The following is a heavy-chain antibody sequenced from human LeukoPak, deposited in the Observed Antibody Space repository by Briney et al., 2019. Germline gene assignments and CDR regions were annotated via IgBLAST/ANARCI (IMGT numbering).Heavy chain of an antibody. D-gene: IGHD6-13*01. Sequence: GGSLRLSCAASGFTFSNFAMSWVRQAPGKGLEWVSVISGSGDRTYYADSVKGRFTISRDNSKNTLYLQMNSLRAEDTAVYYCARWVYSSSWYEDYWGQGTLVTVSS. CDR3: ARWVYSSSWYEDY. J-gene: IGHJ4*02. CDR1: GFTFSNFA. V-gene: IGHV3-23*01. CDR2: ISGSGDRT.